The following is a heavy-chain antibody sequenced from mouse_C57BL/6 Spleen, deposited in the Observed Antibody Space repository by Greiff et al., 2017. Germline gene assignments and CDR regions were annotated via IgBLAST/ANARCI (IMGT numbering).Heavy chain of an antibody. D-gene: IGHD2-10*02. CDR2: IWSGGST. Sequence: VKLEESGPGLVQPSQSLSITCTASGFSLTSYGVHWVRQSPGKGLEWLGVIWSGGSTDYNAAFISRLSISKDNSKSQVFFKMNSLQADDTAIYYCARRYGNYGGFDVWGTGTTVTVSS. CDR3: ARRYGNYGGFDV. V-gene: IGHV2-2*01. CDR1: GFSLTSYG. J-gene: IGHJ1*03.